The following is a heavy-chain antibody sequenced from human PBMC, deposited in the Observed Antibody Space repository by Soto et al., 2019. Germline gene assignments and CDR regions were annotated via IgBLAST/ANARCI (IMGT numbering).Heavy chain of an antibody. CDR3: GATPGIAVGGTGQDY. Sequence: QAQLVESGGGVVQPGRSLRLSCAASGFTFSRYGMHWVRQGPGKGLEWVAVISCDGSKKFYGDSVKARFTISRDNSRSPVYLQVSSLRGDDTAVYYCGATPGIAVGGTGQDYWGQGPLVTVSS. CDR1: GFTFSRYG. D-gene: IGHD6-19*01. J-gene: IGHJ4*02. CDR2: ISCDGSKK. V-gene: IGHV3-30*03.